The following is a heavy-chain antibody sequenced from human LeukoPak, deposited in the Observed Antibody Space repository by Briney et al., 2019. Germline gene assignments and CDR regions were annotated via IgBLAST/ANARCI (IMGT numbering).Heavy chain of an antibody. Sequence: SETLSLTCTVSGGSISSSSYYWGWIRQPPGKGLEWIGEINHSGSTNYNPSLKSRVTISVDTSKNQFSLKLSSVTAADTAVYYCARGHGRWLQPFLGYWGQGTLVTVSS. V-gene: IGHV4-39*07. CDR2: INHSGST. CDR3: ARGHGRWLQPFLGY. D-gene: IGHD5-24*01. CDR1: GGSISSSSYY. J-gene: IGHJ4*02.